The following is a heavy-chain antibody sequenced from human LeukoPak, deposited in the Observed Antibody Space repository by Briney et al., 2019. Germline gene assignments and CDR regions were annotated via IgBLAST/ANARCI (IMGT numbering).Heavy chain of an antibody. V-gene: IGHV3-11*06. CDR1: GFIFSDYY. CDR2: ISSSSSST. Sequence: GGSLRLSCAASGFIFSDYYMSWIRQAPGKGLEWVSYISSSSSSTNYADSVKGRFTISRDNAKRSLYLQMNSLRAEDTAVYYCAGDQRPYDILTGYYDYWGQGTLVTVSS. D-gene: IGHD3-9*01. J-gene: IGHJ4*02. CDR3: AGDQRPYDILTGYYDY.